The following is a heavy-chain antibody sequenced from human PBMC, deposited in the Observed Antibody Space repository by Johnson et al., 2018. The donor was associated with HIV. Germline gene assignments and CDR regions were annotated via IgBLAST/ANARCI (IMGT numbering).Heavy chain of an antibody. CDR3: ARGLTMIVVVDAVDI. D-gene: IGHD3-22*01. CDR2: IWYDGNNK. J-gene: IGHJ3*02. Sequence: QVQLVESGGGVVQPGRSLRLSCAASGFTFSSYGMHWVRQALGKGLQWVAAIWYDGNNKYYADSVKGRFTVSRDNSKNTLYLQMNSLRDEDTSVYYCARGLTMIVVVDAVDIWGQGTMVTVSS. V-gene: IGHV3-33*01. CDR1: GFTFSSYG.